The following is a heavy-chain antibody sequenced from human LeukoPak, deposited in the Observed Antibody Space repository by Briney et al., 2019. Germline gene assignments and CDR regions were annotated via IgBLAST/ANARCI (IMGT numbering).Heavy chain of an antibody. D-gene: IGHD5-12*01. CDR2: ISGSGGST. Sequence: GGSLRLSCAASGFTFSNYAMSWVRQAPGKGLEWVSAISGSGGSTYYADSVKGRFTISRGNSKNTLYLQMNSLRAEDTAVYYCAKDEGYSGYDEGVDYWGQGTLVTVSS. V-gene: IGHV3-23*01. J-gene: IGHJ4*02. CDR3: AKDEGYSGYDEGVDY. CDR1: GFTFSNYA.